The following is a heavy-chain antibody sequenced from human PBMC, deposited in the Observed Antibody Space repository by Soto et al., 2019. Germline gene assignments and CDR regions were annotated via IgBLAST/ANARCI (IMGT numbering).Heavy chain of an antibody. CDR2: IIPIFGTA. CDR3: APPMTTGCVDF. D-gene: IGHD1-1*01. J-gene: IGHJ6*04. V-gene: IGHV1-69*13. CDR1: GGTFSSYA. Sequence: SVKVSCKVSGGTFSSYAISWVRQAPGQGLGWMGGIIPIFGTANYAQKFQGRVTITADESTSTAYMELSSLRSEDTAVYYCAPPMTTGCVDFWGKGTTVTVSS.